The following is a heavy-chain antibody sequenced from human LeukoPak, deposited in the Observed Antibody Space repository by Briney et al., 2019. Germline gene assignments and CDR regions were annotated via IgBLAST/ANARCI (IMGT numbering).Heavy chain of an antibody. Sequence: GGSLRLSCAASGFTFSSYWMHWVRQAPGKGLVWVSRINSDGSSTFYANSVKGRFTTSRDNAENTVYLQMNSLRADDTAVYYCARIPGGSGSQYDYWGQGTLVIVSS. CDR3: ARIPGGSGSQYDY. CDR2: INSDGSST. D-gene: IGHD3-10*01. J-gene: IGHJ4*02. CDR1: GFTFSSYW. V-gene: IGHV3-74*01.